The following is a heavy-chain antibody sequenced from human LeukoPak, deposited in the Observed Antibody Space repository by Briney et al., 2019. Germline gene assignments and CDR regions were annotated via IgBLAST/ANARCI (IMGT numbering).Heavy chain of an antibody. D-gene: IGHD3-9*01. Sequence: SETLSLTCTVSGGSISSYYWSWIRQPVGKGLEWIGRIYTSGSTNYNPSLKSRVTMSVDTSKNQFSLKLSSVTAADTAVYYCARDYDILTGYYGGDAFDIWGQGTMVTVSS. CDR3: ARDYDILTGYYGGDAFDI. V-gene: IGHV4-4*07. CDR1: GGSISSYY. CDR2: IYTSGST. J-gene: IGHJ3*02.